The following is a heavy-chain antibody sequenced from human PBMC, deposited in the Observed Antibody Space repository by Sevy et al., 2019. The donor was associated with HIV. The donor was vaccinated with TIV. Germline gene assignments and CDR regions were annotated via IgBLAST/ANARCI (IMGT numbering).Heavy chain of an antibody. J-gene: IGHJ5*02. CDR2: IYHSGST. Sequence: SETLSLTCTVSGYSISSGYYWGWIRQPPGKGLEWIGSIYHSGSTYYNPSLKSRVTISVDTSKNQFSLKLSCVTAADTAVYYCARGELYSGGGGYCSGGSCYSGLWFDPWGQGTLVTVSS. V-gene: IGHV4-38-2*02. CDR3: ARGELYSGGGGYCSGGSCYSGLWFDP. CDR1: GYSISSGYY. D-gene: IGHD2-15*01.